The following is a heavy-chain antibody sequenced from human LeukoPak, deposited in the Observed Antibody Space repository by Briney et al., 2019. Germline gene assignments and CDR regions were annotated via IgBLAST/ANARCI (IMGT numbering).Heavy chain of an antibody. CDR1: GFTFSSYS. Sequence: SGGSLRLSCAASGFTFSSYSMNWVRQAPGKGLEWVSSISSSSSYIYYADSVKGRFTISRDNAKNSLYLQMNSLRAEDTAVYYCARDRYGSGTPKSGWFDPWGQGTLVTVSS. CDR2: ISSSSSYI. D-gene: IGHD3-10*01. CDR3: ARDRYGSGTPKSGWFDP. J-gene: IGHJ5*02. V-gene: IGHV3-21*01.